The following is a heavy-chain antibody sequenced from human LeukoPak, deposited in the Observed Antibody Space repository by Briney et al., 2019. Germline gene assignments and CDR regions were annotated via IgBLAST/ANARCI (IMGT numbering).Heavy chain of an antibody. Sequence: ASVKVSCKVSGYTLTELSMHWVRQAPGKGLEWMGGFDPEDGETIYAQKFQGRVTMLEDTSTDTAYMELRSLRSEDTAVYYCATDSRHYYGSGSSFDYWGQGTLVTVSS. CDR3: ATDSRHYYGSGSSFDY. J-gene: IGHJ4*02. V-gene: IGHV1-24*01. CDR1: GYTLTELS. CDR2: FDPEDGET. D-gene: IGHD3-10*01.